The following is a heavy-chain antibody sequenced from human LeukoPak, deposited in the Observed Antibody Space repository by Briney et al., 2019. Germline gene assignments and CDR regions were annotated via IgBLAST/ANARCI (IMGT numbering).Heavy chain of an antibody. CDR1: GFTFSSYA. V-gene: IGHV3-23*01. D-gene: IGHD3-22*01. CDR2: ISGSGGST. J-gene: IGHJ4*02. CDR3: AKENGYYYDSSVLLGY. Sequence: GGSLRLSCAASGFTFSSYAMSWVRQAPGKGLEWVSAISGSGGSTYYADSVKGRFTVSRDNSKNTLYLQMNSLRAEDTAVYYCAKENGYYYDSSVLLGYWGQGTLVTVSS.